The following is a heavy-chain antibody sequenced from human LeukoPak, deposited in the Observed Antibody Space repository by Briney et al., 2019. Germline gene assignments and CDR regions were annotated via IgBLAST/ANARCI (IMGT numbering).Heavy chain of an antibody. V-gene: IGHV3-21*01. Sequence: GGSLRLSCAASGFTFSSYSMNWVRQAPGKGLEWVSSISSSSSYIYYADSVKGRFTISRDNAKNSLYLQMNSLRAEDTAVYSCAKAADGDSCYRAFDIWGQGTMVTVSS. CDR3: AKAADGDSCYRAFDI. D-gene: IGHD2-15*01. CDR1: GFTFSSYS. CDR2: ISSSSSYI. J-gene: IGHJ3*02.